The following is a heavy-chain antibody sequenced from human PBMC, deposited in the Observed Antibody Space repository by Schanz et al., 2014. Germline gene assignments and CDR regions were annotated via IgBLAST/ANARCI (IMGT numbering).Heavy chain of an antibody. CDR1: GFTFITYT. Sequence: EVQLVESGGGVVQPGGSLRLSCATSGFTFITYTMNWVRQTPGKGLEWVSFISSSGTSIYYADSVKGRFTISRDNAKNSLYLQMDSLRAEDTAVYYCARGIITMVRGGDVGAFDTWGQGTMVTVSS. CDR3: ARGIITMVRGGDVGAFDT. CDR2: ISSSGTSI. D-gene: IGHD3-10*01. V-gene: IGHV3-48*01. J-gene: IGHJ3*02.